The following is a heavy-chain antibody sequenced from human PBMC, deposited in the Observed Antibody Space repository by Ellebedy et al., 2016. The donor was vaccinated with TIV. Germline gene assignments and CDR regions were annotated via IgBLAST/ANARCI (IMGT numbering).Heavy chain of an antibody. CDR2: ISGSGGST. CDR3: ARVPGSFSLNWFDP. J-gene: IGHJ5*02. CDR1: GFTFSTYA. V-gene: IGHV3-23*01. D-gene: IGHD3-10*01. Sequence: GESLKISXAASGFTFSTYAMSWVRQAPGKGLEWVSAISGSGGSTYYADSVKGRFAISRDNSNNTLYLQMNSLRDEDTAVYYCARVPGSFSLNWFDPWGQGTLVTVSS.